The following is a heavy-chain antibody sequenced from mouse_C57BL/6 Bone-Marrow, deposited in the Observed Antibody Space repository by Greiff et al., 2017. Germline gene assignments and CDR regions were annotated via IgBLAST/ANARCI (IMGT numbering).Heavy chain of an antibody. J-gene: IGHJ2*01. Sequence: EVKVVESGGGLVQPGGSLSLSCAASGFTFTDYYMSWVRQPPGKALEWLGFIRNKANGYTTEYSASVKGRFTISRDNSQSILYLQMNALRAEDSATYDCARYPHSNYVFDYWGQGTTLTVSS. CDR3: ARYPHSNYVFDY. V-gene: IGHV7-3*01. CDR2: IRNKANGYTT. D-gene: IGHD2-5*01. CDR1: GFTFTDYY.